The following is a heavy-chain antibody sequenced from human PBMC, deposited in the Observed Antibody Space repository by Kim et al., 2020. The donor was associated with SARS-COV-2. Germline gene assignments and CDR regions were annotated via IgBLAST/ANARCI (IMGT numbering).Heavy chain of an antibody. CDR3: AKRPGRVPAAIGVYFDY. V-gene: IGHV3-23*01. CDR2: ISGSGGST. J-gene: IGHJ4*02. Sequence: GGSLRLSCAASGFTFSSYAMSWVRQAPGKGLEWVSAISGSGGSTYYADSVKGRFTISRDNSKNTLYLQMNSLRAEDTAVYYCAKRPGRVPAAIGVYFDYWGQGTLVTVSS. D-gene: IGHD2-2*01. CDR1: GFTFSSYA.